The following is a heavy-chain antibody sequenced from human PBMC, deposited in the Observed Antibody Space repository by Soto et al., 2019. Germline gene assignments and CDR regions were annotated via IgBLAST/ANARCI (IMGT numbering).Heavy chain of an antibody. V-gene: IGHV4-34*01. CDR2: INHGGST. J-gene: IGHJ3*02. D-gene: IGHD1-26*01. CDR3: ARISGTYYGAFDI. Sequence: QVQLQQWGAGLLKPSETLSLTCAVFGGSFSSYYWTCIRQPPGKGLEWVGEINHGGSTNYNPSLKSRVTISVDTSKNQRSLRLTSVTAADTAVYYCARISGTYYGAFDIWGQGTMVTVSS. CDR1: GGSFSSYY.